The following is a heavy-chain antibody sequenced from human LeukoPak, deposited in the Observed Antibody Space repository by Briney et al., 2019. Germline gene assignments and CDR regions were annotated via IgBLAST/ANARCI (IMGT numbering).Heavy chain of an antibody. J-gene: IGHJ4*02. V-gene: IGHV5-51*01. D-gene: IGHD1-26*01. CDR1: GYSLTTNW. CDR3: ARLVEGTTMAY. CDR2: IYPGDSDT. Sequence: GESLKISCKGSGYSLTTNWIGWVRQMPGKGLEWMGIIYPGDSDTRYRPSFQGQVTISADKSISTAYLQWSSLRASDTAMYYCARLVEGTTMAYWGQGTLVTVSS.